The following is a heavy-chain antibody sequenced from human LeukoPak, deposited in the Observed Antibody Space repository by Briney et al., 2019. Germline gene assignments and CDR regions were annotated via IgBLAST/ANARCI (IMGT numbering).Heavy chain of an antibody. CDR1: GFTFSSYA. J-gene: IGHJ3*01. Sequence: PGGSLRLSCAASGFTFSSYAMSGVRQARGKGLEGVAAISGSGGSTYYADSVRGRFTISRDTSKNTLYLQMNSLRADATALYYCAKYQLHHSSSWRDAFDVWGQGTMVTVSS. CDR2: ISGSGGST. D-gene: IGHD6-13*01. CDR3: AKYQLHHSSSWRDAFDV. V-gene: IGHV3-23*01.